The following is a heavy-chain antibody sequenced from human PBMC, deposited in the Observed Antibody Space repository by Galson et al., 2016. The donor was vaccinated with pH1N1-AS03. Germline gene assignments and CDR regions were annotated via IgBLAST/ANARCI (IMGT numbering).Heavy chain of an antibody. CDR1: GGTFSSYG. CDR2: IIPIFGTA. CDR3: ARDKDDFWSGYNEY. V-gene: IGHV1-69*13. J-gene: IGHJ4*02. Sequence: SVKVSCKASGGTFSSYGITWVRQAPGQGLEWMGGIIPIFGTANYAQKFQGRVTITADESTSTAYMELSNLRSEDTAVYYCARDKDDFWSGYNEYWGQGTLVTVSS. D-gene: IGHD3-3*01.